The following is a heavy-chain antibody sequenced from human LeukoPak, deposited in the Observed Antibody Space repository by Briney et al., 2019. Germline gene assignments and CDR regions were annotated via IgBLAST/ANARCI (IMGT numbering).Heavy chain of an antibody. CDR3: ARMGAVTIFGVGYYGMDV. CDR2: ISAYNGNT. V-gene: IGHV1-18*01. D-gene: IGHD3-3*01. CDR1: GYTFTSYG. Sequence: ASVKVSCKASGYTFTSYGISWVRQAPGQGLEWMGWISAYNGNTNYAQKLQGRVTMTTDTSTSTAYMELGSLRSDDTAVYYCARMGAVTIFGVGYYGMDVWGQGTTVTVSS. J-gene: IGHJ6*02.